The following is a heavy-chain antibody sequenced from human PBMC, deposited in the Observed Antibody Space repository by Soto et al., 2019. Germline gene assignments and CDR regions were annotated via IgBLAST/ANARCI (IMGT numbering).Heavy chain of an antibody. Sequence: QVPLVESGGGLVKPGGSLRLSCAATGFSFSDYDMPWIRQAPGQGLEWLSYISRTDSSKYYAGSVKGRFTISVDSAKRSVYLQMNSLRADDTAVYYCARDLYGLDVWGQGTTVIVSS. CDR2: ISRTDSSK. J-gene: IGHJ6*02. V-gene: IGHV3-11*01. CDR3: ARDLYGLDV. CDR1: GFSFSDYD.